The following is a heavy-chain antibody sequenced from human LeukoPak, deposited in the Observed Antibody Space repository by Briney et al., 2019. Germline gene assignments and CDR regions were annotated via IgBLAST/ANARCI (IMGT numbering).Heavy chain of an antibody. CDR1: GFTFSSYG. V-gene: IGHV3-30*18. CDR3: AKDSGSSGYYPYYFDY. Sequence: PGGSLRLSCAASGFTFSSYGMHWVRQAPGKGLEWVAVISYDGSNKYYADSVKGRFTISRDNSKNTLYLKMNSLRAEDTAVYYCAKDSGSSGYYPYYFDYWGQGALVTVSS. D-gene: IGHD3-22*01. CDR2: ISYDGSNK. J-gene: IGHJ4*02.